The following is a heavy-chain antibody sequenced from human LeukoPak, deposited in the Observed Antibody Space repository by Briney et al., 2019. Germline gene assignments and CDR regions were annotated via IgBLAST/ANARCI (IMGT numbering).Heavy chain of an antibody. D-gene: IGHD1-26*01. CDR3: ARHPSATIYLDY. Sequence: SETLSLTCTVSGGSINDYYWSWIRQSPGKGLEWIGYIHDGGGSNYNPSLKSRATILIDTSKNQLSLRLSPVTAADTAMYHCARHPSATIYLDYWGQGTLVTVSS. J-gene: IGHJ4*02. CDR2: IHDGGGS. V-gene: IGHV4-59*08. CDR1: GGSINDYY.